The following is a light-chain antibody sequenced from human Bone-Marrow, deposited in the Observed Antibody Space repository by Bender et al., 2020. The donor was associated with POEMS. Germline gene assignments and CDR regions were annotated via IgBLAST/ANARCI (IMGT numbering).Light chain of an antibody. Sequence: SGGSSNIGAHAVNWYQHLPGTAPQLLIYSSHRRPSEVPDRFSGSRSGTSASLAISGLQSEDEADYYCAVWDDSLNGWVFGGGTKLTVL. CDR2: SSH. J-gene: IGLJ3*02. V-gene: IGLV1-44*01. CDR1: SSNIGAHA. CDR3: AVWDDSLNGWV.